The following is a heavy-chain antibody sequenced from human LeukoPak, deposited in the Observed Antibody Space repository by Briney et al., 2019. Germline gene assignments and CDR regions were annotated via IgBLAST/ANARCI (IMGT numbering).Heavy chain of an antibody. CDR3: AYGGVTRYYYDSSGYGAFDI. D-gene: IGHD3-22*01. CDR1: GFTFSSYW. J-gene: IGHJ3*02. V-gene: IGHV3-74*01. Sequence: GGSLRLSCAASGFTFSSYWMHWVRQAPGKGLVWVSRINSDGSSTSYADSVKGRFTISRDNAKNTLYLQMNSLRAEDTAVYYCAYGGVTRYYYDSSGYGAFDIWGQGQWSPSLQ. CDR2: INSDGSST.